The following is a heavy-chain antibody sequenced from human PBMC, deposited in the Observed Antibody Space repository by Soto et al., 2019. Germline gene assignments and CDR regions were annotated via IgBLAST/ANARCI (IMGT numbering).Heavy chain of an antibody. CDR2: ISVYNGNT. J-gene: IGHJ4*01. D-gene: IGHD3-9*01. V-gene: IGHV1-18*01. CDR1: GYTFTNYG. Sequence: ASVKVSCKASGYTFTNYGITWVRQAPGQGLEWMGWISVYNGNTRYGQKFRDRVTMTTDTSTTTAYMELRSLRSDDTAVYYCAKVISQASRRYYFDYWG. CDR3: AKVISQASRRYYFDY.